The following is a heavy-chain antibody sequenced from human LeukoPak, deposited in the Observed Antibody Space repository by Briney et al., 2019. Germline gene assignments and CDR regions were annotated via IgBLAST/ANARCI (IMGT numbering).Heavy chain of an antibody. V-gene: IGHV3-30*02. CDR3: AKDLGIPYYYYMDV. J-gene: IGHJ6*03. D-gene: IGHD2-2*01. CDR2: IRYDGSNK. CDR1: GFTFSSYG. Sequence: PGGSLRLSCAASGFTFSSYGMHWVRQAPGKGLEWVAFIRYDGSNKYYADSVKGRFTISRDNSKNTLYLQMNSLRAEDTAVYYCAKDLGIPYYYYMDVWGKGTTVTVSS.